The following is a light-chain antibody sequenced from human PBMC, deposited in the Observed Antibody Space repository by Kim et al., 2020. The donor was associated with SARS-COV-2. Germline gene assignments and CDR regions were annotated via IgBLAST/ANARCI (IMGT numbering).Light chain of an antibody. V-gene: IGKV3-20*01. CDR3: QQYISLRIT. CDR2: DAS. Sequence: EIVLTQSPGTLSLSPGERATLSCRASQSISNSYLAWYQQKPGQAPRLLIYDASSRATGIPDRFSGSGSGTDFTLTISRLEPEDFAVYYCQQYISLRITFGGGTKVDIK. J-gene: IGKJ4*01. CDR1: QSISNSY.